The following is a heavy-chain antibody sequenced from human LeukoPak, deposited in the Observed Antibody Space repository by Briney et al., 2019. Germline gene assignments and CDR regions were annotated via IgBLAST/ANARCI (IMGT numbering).Heavy chain of an antibody. CDR1: GFTFSSYE. D-gene: IGHD3-9*01. Sequence: PGGSLRLSCAASGFTFSSYEMNWVRQAPGKGLEWVSSISSSSSYIYYADSVKGRFTISRDNAKNSLYLQMNSLRAEDTAVYYCARPAYYDILTGYYYRYYYYMDVWGKGTTVTVSS. J-gene: IGHJ6*03. V-gene: IGHV3-21*01. CDR2: ISSSSSYI. CDR3: ARPAYYDILTGYYYRYYYYMDV.